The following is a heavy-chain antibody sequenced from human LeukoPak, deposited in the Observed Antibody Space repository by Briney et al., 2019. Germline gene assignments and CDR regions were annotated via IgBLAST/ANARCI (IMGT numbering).Heavy chain of an antibody. D-gene: IGHD3-10*01. Sequence: GGSLRLSCAASGFTFSSYAMSWVRQAPGKGLESVSAISGSGGSTYYADSVKGRFTISRDNSKNTLYLQMNSLRAEDTAVYYCANLPSGADTYYYYGMDVWGQGTTVTVSS. V-gene: IGHV3-23*01. CDR1: GFTFSSYA. J-gene: IGHJ6*02. CDR2: ISGSGGST. CDR3: ANLPSGADTYYYYGMDV.